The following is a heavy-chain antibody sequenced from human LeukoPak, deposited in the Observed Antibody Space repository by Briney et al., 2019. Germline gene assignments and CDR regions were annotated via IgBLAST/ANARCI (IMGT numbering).Heavy chain of an antibody. CDR2: ISYDGSNK. CDR1: GFPFSSYG. D-gene: IGHD6-19*01. J-gene: IGHJ4*02. V-gene: IGHV3-30*18. CDR3: AKESVAGIYYFDY. Sequence: GGSLSLSCAASGFPFSSYGMHWVRQAPGKGLEWVAVISYDGSNKYYADSVKGRFTISGDNSKNTLYLQMNSLRAEDTAVYYCAKESVAGIYYFDYWGQGTLVTVSS.